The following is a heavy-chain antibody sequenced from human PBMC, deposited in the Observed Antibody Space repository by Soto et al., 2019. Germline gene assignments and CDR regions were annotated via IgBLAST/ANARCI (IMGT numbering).Heavy chain of an antibody. CDR1: GYSFTSYW. Sequence: GESLKISCKGSGYSFTSYWIGWVRQMPGKGLEWMGIIYPGDSDTRYSPSFQGQVTISADKSISTAYLQWSSLKASDTAMYYCARRGGSSWYYYDSRGYYDYWGQGTLVTVSS. D-gene: IGHD3-22*01. CDR3: ARRGGSSWYYYDSRGYYDY. J-gene: IGHJ4*02. CDR2: IYPGDSDT. V-gene: IGHV5-51*01.